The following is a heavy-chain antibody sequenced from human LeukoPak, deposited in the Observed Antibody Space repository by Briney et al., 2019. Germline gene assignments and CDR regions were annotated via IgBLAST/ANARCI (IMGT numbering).Heavy chain of an antibody. D-gene: IGHD3-10*01. CDR2: ISYDGSNK. CDR1: GFTFSSYA. Sequence: PGGSLRLSCAASGFTFSSYAMHWVRQAPGKGLEWVAVISYDGSNKYYADSVKGRFTISRDNSKNTLYLQMNSLRAEDTAVYYCARAPAVLLWFGEFDYWSQGTLVTVSS. J-gene: IGHJ4*02. CDR3: ARAPAVLLWFGEFDY. V-gene: IGHV3-30-3*01.